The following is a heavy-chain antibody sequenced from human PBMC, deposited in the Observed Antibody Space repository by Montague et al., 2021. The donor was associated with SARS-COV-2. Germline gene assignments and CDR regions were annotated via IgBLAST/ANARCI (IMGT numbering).Heavy chain of an antibody. CDR3: AKESIFFRDAFDI. CDR2: ISYDGSNK. CDR1: GFTFSSYA. Sequence: SLRLSCAASGFTFSSYAMHWVRQAPGKGLEWVAVISYDGSNKYYADSVKGRFTISRDNSKNTLYLQMNSLRAEDTAVYYCAKESIFFRDAFDIWGQGTMVTGSS. J-gene: IGHJ3*02. V-gene: IGHV3-30-3*02. D-gene: IGHD3-9*01.